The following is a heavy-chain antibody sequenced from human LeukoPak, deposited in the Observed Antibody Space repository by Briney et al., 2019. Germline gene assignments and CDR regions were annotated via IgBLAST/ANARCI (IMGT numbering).Heavy chain of an antibody. J-gene: IGHJ5*02. D-gene: IGHD2-15*01. CDR3: ASSAGYCSGGSCYSGHWFDP. Sequence: PSETLSLTCAVYGGSFSGYYWSWIRQPPGKGLEWIGYIYYSGSTNYNPSLKSRVTISVDTSKNQFSLKLSSVTAADTAVYYCASSAGYCSGGSCYSGHWFDPWGQGTLVTVSS. V-gene: IGHV4-59*01. CDR2: IYYSGST. CDR1: GGSFSGYY.